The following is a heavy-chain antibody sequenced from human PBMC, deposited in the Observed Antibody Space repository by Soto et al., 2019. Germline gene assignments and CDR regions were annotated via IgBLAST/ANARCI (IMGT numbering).Heavy chain of an antibody. V-gene: IGHV3-23*01. Sequence: EVQLLESGGGLVQPGGSLRLSCAASGFTFSNYAMNWVRQAPGKWLEWVSVISGSGGSTYYADSVKGRFTISRDNSKNTLYLQINTLRADDTAVYYCANKKLGIRPFDYWGQGTLVTVSS. J-gene: IGHJ4*02. CDR2: ISGSGGST. CDR3: ANKKLGIRPFDY. CDR1: GFTFSNYA. D-gene: IGHD7-27*01.